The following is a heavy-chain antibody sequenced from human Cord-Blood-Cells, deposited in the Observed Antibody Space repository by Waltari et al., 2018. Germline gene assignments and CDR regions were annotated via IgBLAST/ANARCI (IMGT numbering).Heavy chain of an antibody. CDR3: ARDSGSYFSAFDI. D-gene: IGHD1-26*01. CDR2: INPNSGGT. V-gene: IGHV1-2*04. J-gene: IGHJ3*02. Sequence: QVQLVQSGAEVKKPGASVKVSCKASGYTFTGYYMHWVRQAPGQGLEWMGGINPNSGGTNYAQKFQGWVTMTRDTPISTAHMELSRLRSDDTAVYYCARDSGSYFSAFDIWGQGTMVTVSS. CDR1: GYTFTGYY.